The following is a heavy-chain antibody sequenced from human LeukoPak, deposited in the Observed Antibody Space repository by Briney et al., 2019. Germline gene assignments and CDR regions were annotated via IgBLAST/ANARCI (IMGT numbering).Heavy chain of an antibody. CDR1: GYSFTSYW. V-gene: IGHV5-51*01. J-gene: IGHJ6*02. Sequence: GESLKISCKGSGYSFTSYWIGWVRQMPGKGLEWMGIIYPGDSDTRYSPSFQGQVTISADKSISTAYLQWSSLKASDTAMYYCARSASYCSSTSCHKYYYYYGMDVWGQGTTVTVSS. D-gene: IGHD2-2*01. CDR3: ARSASYCSSTSCHKYYYYYGMDV. CDR2: IYPGDSDT.